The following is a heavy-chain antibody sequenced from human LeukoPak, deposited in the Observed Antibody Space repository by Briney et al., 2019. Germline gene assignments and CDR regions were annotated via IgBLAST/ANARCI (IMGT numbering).Heavy chain of an antibody. CDR3: ARGKSYYYGARLGELSLSLDY. D-gene: IGHD3-16*02. J-gene: IGHJ4*02. CDR2: INHSGST. Sequence: TSETLSLTCTVSTGSISGYHWSWIRQPPGKGLEWIGEINHSGSTNYNPSLKSRVTISVDTSKNQFSLKLSSVTAADTAVYYCARGKSYYYGARLGELSLSLDYWGQGTLVTVSS. CDR1: TGSISGYH. V-gene: IGHV4-34*01.